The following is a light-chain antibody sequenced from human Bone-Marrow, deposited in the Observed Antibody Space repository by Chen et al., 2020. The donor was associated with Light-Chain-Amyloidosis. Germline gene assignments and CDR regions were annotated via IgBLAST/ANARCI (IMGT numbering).Light chain of an antibody. CDR3: EVWDRSSARPV. Sequence: SYVMTQPSSVSVAPGQTPTIACGGTNSGSTSVRWYQQTPGQAPLLVVYDDSDRPAGIPERLAAYDAGTTDTRSISSVEAGDEAVYYGEVWDRSSARPVFGGGTKLTVL. J-gene: IGLJ3*02. CDR1: NSGSTS. V-gene: IGLV3-21*02. CDR2: DDS.